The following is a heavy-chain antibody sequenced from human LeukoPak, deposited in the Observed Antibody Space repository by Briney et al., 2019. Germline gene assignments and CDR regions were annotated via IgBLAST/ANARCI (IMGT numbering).Heavy chain of an antibody. D-gene: IGHD3-10*01. CDR2: INHSGST. Sequence: SETLSLTCAVYGGSFSGYYWSWIRQPPGKGLEWIGEINHSGSTNYNPSLKSRVTISVDTSKNQFSLKLSSVTAADTAVYYCARGRSMVRGVTKYYYYMDVWGKGTTVTVSS. CDR3: ARGRSMVRGVTKYYYYMDV. V-gene: IGHV4-34*01. J-gene: IGHJ6*03. CDR1: GGSFSGYY.